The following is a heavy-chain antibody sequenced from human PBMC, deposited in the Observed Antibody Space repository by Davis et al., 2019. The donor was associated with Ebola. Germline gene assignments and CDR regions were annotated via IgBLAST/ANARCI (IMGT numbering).Heavy chain of an antibody. CDR1: GGTFSSYA. CDR2: IIPIFGTA. CDR3: ASDLLYYYDSSGYYSYHYFDY. V-gene: IGHV1-69*06. Sequence: AASVKVSCKASGGTFSSYAISWVRQAPGQGLEWMGGIIPIFGTANYAQKFQGRVTITADKSTSTAYMELSSLRSEDTAVYYCASDLLYYYDSSGYYSYHYFDYWGQGTLVTVSS. D-gene: IGHD3-22*01. J-gene: IGHJ4*02.